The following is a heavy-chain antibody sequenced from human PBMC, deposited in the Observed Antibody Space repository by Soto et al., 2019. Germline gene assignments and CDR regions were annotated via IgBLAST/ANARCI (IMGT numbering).Heavy chain of an antibody. D-gene: IGHD2-2*01. Sequence: GASVKVSCKASGGTFSSYAISWVRQAPGQGLEWMGGIIPIFGTANYAQKFQGRVTITADKSTSTAYMELSSLRSEDTAVYYCARVNQLAPKRNAFDIWGQGTMVTVSS. V-gene: IGHV1-69*06. J-gene: IGHJ3*02. CDR1: GGTFSSYA. CDR3: ARVNQLAPKRNAFDI. CDR2: IIPIFGTA.